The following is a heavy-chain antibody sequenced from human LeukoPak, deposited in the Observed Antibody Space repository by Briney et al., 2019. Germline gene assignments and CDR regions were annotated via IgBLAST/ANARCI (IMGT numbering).Heavy chain of an antibody. V-gene: IGHV3-21*01. CDR3: ARGPPTTRDFDY. CDR1: GLTFSSYN. J-gene: IGHJ4*02. CDR2: ISSSSNYI. Sequence: GGSLRLSCVASGLTFSSYNMNWVRQAPGKGLEWVSFISSSSNYIYYADSVKGRFTMSRDNAKNSLLLQMSSLRAEDTAVYYCARGPPTTRDFDYWGQGTLVTVSS. D-gene: IGHD4-11*01.